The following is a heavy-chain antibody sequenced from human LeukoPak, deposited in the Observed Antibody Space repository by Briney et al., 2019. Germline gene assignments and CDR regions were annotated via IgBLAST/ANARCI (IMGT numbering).Heavy chain of an antibody. CDR3: ARDFTGYYDSSGYYWEPAPTVFDY. CDR2: IYHSGRT. D-gene: IGHD3-22*01. J-gene: IGHJ4*02. V-gene: IGHV4-38-2*02. CDR1: GYSISSGYY. Sequence: SETLSLTCTVSGYSISSGYYWGWIRQPPGKGLEWIGSIYHSGRTFYNPSLKSRVTISVDTSKNQFSLKLTSVTAADTAVYYCARDFTGYYDSSGYYWEPAPTVFDYWGQGTLVTVSS.